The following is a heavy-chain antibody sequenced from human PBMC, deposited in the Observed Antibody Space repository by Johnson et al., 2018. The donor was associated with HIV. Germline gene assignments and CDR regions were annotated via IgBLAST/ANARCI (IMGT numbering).Heavy chain of an antibody. CDR2: ISYDGINK. J-gene: IGHJ3*02. V-gene: IGHV3-30*04. CDR3: ARGGPFHAFDI. Sequence: QVQLVESGGGVVQPGRSLRLSCAASGFTFSSYAMHWVRQAPGKGLEWVAVISYDGINKYYADSVKGRFTISRDNSKNTLYLQMNSLRAEDTAMYFCARGGPFHAFDIWGQGTMVTVSS. CDR1: GFTFSSYA. D-gene: IGHD2-21*01.